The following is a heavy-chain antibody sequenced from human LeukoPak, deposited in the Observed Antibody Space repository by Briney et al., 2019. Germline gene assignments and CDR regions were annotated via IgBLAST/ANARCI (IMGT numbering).Heavy chain of an antibody. CDR2: ISDSGTI. V-gene: IGHV4-39*01. CDR3: ARHVTADNWFDP. J-gene: IGHJ5*02. Sequence: SETPSLTCTVSGGSISRNSYSWGWIRQPPGKGLEWIGSISDSGTIHYNPSLKSRVTILVDTSKKQVSLKVNAVTAADTAVYYCARHVTADNWFDPWGQGTLVTVSS. CDR1: GGSISRNSYS.